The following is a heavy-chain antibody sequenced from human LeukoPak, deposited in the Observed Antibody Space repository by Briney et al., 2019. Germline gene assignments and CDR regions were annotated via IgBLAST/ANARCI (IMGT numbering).Heavy chain of an antibody. CDR1: GFTFSSYS. V-gene: IGHV3-23*01. CDR2: ISGSGGST. J-gene: IGHJ4*02. Sequence: PGGSLRLSCAASGFTFSSYSMNWVRQAPGKGLEWVSAISGSGGSTYYADSVKGRFTISRDNSKNTLYLQMNSLRAEDTAVYYCAKDRPNSNYVPGWSYYWGQGTLVTVSS. D-gene: IGHD4-4*01. CDR3: AKDRPNSNYVPGWSYY.